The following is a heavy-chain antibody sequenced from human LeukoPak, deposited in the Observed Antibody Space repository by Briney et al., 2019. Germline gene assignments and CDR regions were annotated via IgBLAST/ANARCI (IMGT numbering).Heavy chain of an antibody. J-gene: IGHJ4*02. CDR1: RLIVTNYW. V-gene: IGHV3-7*01. D-gene: IGHD1-14*01. CDR2: INDDGSQK. CDR3: VTLELEPP. Sequence: GGSLRLSCSASRLIVTNYWMTWVRQAPGKGLEGVATINDDGSQKYYVDAVKGRFTISKDIAKSSLYLQMNSLRFEDTAQDYCVTLELEPPWGQGTLVTVSP.